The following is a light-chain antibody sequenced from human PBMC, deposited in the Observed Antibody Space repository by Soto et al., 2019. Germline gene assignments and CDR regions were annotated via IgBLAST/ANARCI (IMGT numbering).Light chain of an antibody. CDR2: DTS. CDR1: TGAVTSGHY. CDR3: LLSYSGARPK. J-gene: IGLJ2*01. V-gene: IGLV7-46*01. Sequence: QAVVTQEPSLTVSPGGTVTLTCGSSTGAVTSGHYPYWFQQKPGQAPRTLIYDTSNKHSWTPARFSGSLLGGKAALTLSGSQPEDEASYYCLLSYSGARPKFRGGTKLTVL.